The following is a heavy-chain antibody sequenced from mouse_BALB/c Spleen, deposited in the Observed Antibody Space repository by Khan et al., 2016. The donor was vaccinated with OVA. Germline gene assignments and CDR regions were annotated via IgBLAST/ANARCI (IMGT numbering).Heavy chain of an antibody. CDR2: INPSTGYP. V-gene: IGHV1-7*01. J-gene: IGHJ2*01. CDR1: GYTFINYW. Sequence: QVQLKQSGAELAKPGASVKMSCKASGYTFINYWILWIKQRPGQGLEWIGYINPSTGYPDYNQNFKDKATLPVDKSSSTAYMQLSSLTSEDSTVYYCARRGLQWDFDYWGQGTTLTVSS. CDR3: ARRGLQWDFDY. D-gene: IGHD1-3*01.